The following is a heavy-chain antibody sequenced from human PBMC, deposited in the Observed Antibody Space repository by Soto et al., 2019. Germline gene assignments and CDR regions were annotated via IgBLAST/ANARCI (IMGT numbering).Heavy chain of an antibody. D-gene: IGHD3-16*01. CDR3: ARDPHSRIMANFGDAY. CDR2: IYYSGST. V-gene: IGHV4-59*01. Sequence: SDTLSLTCTVSGGSISGYYWSWIRQPPGKGLEWIGYIYYSGSTNYNPSLKSRVTISVDTSRNQFSLKLSSVTAADTAVYHCARDPHSRIMANFGDAYWGQGAQVTVSS. J-gene: IGHJ4*02. CDR1: GGSISGYY.